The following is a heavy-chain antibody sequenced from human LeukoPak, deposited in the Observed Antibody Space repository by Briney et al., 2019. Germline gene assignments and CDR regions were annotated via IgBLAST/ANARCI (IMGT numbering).Heavy chain of an antibody. D-gene: IGHD6-19*01. Sequence: SGGSLRLSCAASGFTFGDYDMNWVRQAPGKGLEWVSGINWNGDITNYADSVRGRFTISRDNAKNSLYLQMNSLRAEDTAVYYCAKDRGNLQWLINQVDYYFDYWGQGTLVTVSS. V-gene: IGHV3-20*04. CDR3: AKDRGNLQWLINQVDYYFDY. J-gene: IGHJ4*02. CDR2: INWNGDIT. CDR1: GFTFGDYD.